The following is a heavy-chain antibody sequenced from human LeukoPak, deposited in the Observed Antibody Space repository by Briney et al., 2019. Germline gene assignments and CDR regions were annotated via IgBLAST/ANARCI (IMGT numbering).Heavy chain of an antibody. CDR3: AGGGGMATTSAY. V-gene: IGHV4-59*01. CDR1: GGSISSYY. D-gene: IGHD5-24*01. J-gene: IGHJ4*02. Sequence: PSETLSLTCTVSGGSISSYYWSWIRQPPGKGLEGIGYIYYSGSTNYNPSLKSRVTISVDTSKNQFSLKLSSVTAADTAVYYCAGGGGMATTSAYWGQGTLVTVSS. CDR2: IYYSGST.